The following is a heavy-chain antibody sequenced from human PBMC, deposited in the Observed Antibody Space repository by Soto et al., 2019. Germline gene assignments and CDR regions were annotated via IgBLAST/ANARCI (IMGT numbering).Heavy chain of an antibody. CDR3: AQGGVGSGLTYPSP. D-gene: IGHD3-3*01. CDR1: GFTFRNFG. J-gene: IGHJ5*02. Sequence: GGSLRLSCAVSGFTFRNFGMHWVRQAPGKGLEWVAVISDDGRNKYYVDSVKGRFTISRDNSENTLWLQMNGLRAEDTAVYYCAQGGVGSGLTYPSPWGQGTLVTVSS. CDR2: ISDDGRNK. V-gene: IGHV3-30*18.